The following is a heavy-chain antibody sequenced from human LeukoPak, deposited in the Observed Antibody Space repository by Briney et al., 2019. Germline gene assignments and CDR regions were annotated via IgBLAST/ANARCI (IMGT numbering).Heavy chain of an antibody. CDR2: IYLGYSDT. V-gene: IGHV5-51*01. J-gene: IGHJ4*02. D-gene: IGHD1-26*01. Sequence: PGEFLKISCKGSGYSFSTYWIGWVRQMPGKGLEWMGIIYLGYSDTRYNTSFQGQVTLSADQSTNTAYLQWSSLKASDTAIYYCGRHARMGATQSNFDYWGQGTLVTVSS. CDR1: GYSFSTYW. CDR3: GRHARMGATQSNFDY.